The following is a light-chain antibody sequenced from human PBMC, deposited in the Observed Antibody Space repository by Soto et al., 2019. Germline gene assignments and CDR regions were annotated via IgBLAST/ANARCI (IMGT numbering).Light chain of an antibody. Sequence: SLSPGERATLSCRTSQSVSSSYLAWYQQKPGQAPRLLIYGASSRATGIPDRFSGSGSGTAFTLTISRLEPEDFAVYYCQQYGRSWWTFGQGTKVEIK. CDR3: QQYGRSWWT. CDR1: QSVSSSY. CDR2: GAS. J-gene: IGKJ1*01. V-gene: IGKV3-20*01.